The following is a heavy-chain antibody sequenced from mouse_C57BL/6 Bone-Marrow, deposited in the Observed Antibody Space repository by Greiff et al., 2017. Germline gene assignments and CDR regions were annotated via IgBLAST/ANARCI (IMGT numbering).Heavy chain of an antibody. CDR1: GYTFTSYW. CDR2: IHPNSGST. CDR3: ARGYANYVSWFAY. V-gene: IGHV1-64*01. D-gene: IGHD2-1*01. J-gene: IGHJ3*01. Sequence: QVQLQQPGAELVKPGASVKLSCKASGYTFTSYWMHWVKQRPGQGLEWIGMIHPNSGSTNYNEKFKSKATLTVDKSSSTAYMQLSSLTSEDSAVYYGARGYANYVSWFAYWGQGTLVTVSA.